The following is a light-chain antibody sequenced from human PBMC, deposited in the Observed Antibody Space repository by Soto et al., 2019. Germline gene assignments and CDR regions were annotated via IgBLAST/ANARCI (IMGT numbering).Light chain of an antibody. CDR3: SSYTSSSTYV. Sequence: QAVVTQPASVSGSPGQSITISCTGTSSDVGGYNHVSWYQQHPGKAPKVMIYDVSNRPSGVSNRFSGSKSGNTASLTISGLQAEDEADYYCSSYTSSSTYVFGTGTKVTVL. J-gene: IGLJ1*01. CDR1: SSDVGGYNH. CDR2: DVS. V-gene: IGLV2-14*01.